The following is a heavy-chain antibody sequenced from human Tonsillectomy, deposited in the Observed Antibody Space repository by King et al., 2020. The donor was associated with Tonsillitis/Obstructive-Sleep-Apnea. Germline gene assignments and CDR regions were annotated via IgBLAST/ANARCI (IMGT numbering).Heavy chain of an antibody. CDR1: GFTFSNAW. CDR3: TTDRGVLAYCGNECYSHIDY. J-gene: IGHJ4*01. D-gene: IGHD2-21*01. V-gene: IGHV3-15*07. Sequence: VQLVESGGGLVKPGGSLRLSCAASGFTFSNAWMNWVRQAPGKGLEWVGRIKGKTDGGTTDYAAPVKGRFTISRDDSKNTLYLQMNSLKTEDTAVYYSTTDRGVLAYCGNECYSHIDYWGQGGLVTASS. CDR2: IKGKTDGGTT.